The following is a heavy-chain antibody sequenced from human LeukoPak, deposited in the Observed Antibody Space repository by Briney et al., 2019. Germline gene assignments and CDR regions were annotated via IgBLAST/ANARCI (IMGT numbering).Heavy chain of an antibody. Sequence: SETLSLTCTVSGGSIRSGAYYWTWIRQSPGKGLEWFGYIYHNGGTSYNPSLKSRVTISVDTSKNQFSLKLSSVTAADTAVYYCAGGKTPYYFDYWGQGTLVTVSS. J-gene: IGHJ4*02. CDR3: AGGKTPYYFDY. V-gene: IGHV4-30-2*06. CDR2: IYHNGGT. CDR1: GGSIRSGAYY. D-gene: IGHD4-23*01.